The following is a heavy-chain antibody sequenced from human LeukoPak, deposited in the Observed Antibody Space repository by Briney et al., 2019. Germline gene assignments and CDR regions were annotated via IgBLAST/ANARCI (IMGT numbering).Heavy chain of an antibody. V-gene: IGHV3-74*01. J-gene: IGHJ4*02. Sequence: GGSLRLSCAASGFTFSSYWMHWVRQAPGKGLVWVSRIHSDGSSTNYADSVKGRFTISRDNAKNTLYLQMSSLRAEDTAVYYCARVGAVAGTSDYWGQGTVVSVSS. CDR1: GFTFSSYW. CDR2: IHSDGSST. CDR3: ARVGAVAGTSDY. D-gene: IGHD6-19*01.